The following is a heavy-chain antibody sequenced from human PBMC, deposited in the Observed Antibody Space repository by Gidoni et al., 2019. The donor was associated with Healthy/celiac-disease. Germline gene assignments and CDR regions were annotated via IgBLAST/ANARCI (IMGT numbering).Heavy chain of an antibody. CDR3: ARAATSGYSSHFDY. V-gene: IGHV4-39*01. CDR1: GGSISSSSYY. Sequence: QLQLQESGPGLVKPSETLSLTCTVSGGSISSSSYYWGWIRQPPGKGLEWIGSIYYSGSTYYNPSLKSRVTISVDTSKNQFSLKLSSVTAADTAVYYCARAATSGYSSHFDYWGQGTLVTVSS. J-gene: IGHJ4*02. CDR2: IYYSGST. D-gene: IGHD6-13*01.